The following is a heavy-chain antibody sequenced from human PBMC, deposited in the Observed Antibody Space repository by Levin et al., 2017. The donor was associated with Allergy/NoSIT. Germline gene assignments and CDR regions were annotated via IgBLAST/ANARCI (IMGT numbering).Heavy chain of an antibody. D-gene: IGHD3-22*01. CDR2: ISYDGSNK. V-gene: IGHV3-30*18. Sequence: LSLTCAASGFTFSSSGMHWVRQAPGKGLEWVAVISYDGSNKYYADSVKGRFTISRDNSKNTLYLQMNSLRAEDTAVYYCAKEPYDYYDSSGYYPYDYWGQGTLVTVSS. CDR3: AKEPYDYYDSSGYYPYDY. CDR1: GFTFSSSG. J-gene: IGHJ4*02.